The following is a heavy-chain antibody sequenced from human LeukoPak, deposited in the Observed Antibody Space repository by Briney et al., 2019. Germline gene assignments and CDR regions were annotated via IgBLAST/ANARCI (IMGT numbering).Heavy chain of an antibody. CDR1: GYTFTSYG. CDR2: INPNSGGT. Sequence: ASVKVSCKASGYTFTSYGISWVRQAPGQGLEWMGWINPNSGGTNYAQKFQGRVTMTRDTSISTAYMELSRLRSDDTAVYYCARAERFLEWLSYFDYWGQGTLVTVSS. CDR3: ARAERFLEWLSYFDY. V-gene: IGHV1-2*02. J-gene: IGHJ4*02. D-gene: IGHD3-3*01.